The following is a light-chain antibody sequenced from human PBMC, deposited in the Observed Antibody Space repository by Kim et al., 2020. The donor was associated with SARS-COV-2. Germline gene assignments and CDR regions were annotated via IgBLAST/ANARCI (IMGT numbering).Light chain of an antibody. Sequence: EILMTQSPATLSVSLGERATLSCRASHSVSSNLAWYQQKPGQAPRLLIYGASTRATGIPARVSGSGSGTEFTLTISSLQSEDFAVYYCQQYNNWPPWTFGQGTKVDIK. CDR1: HSVSSN. J-gene: IGKJ1*01. CDR2: GAS. CDR3: QQYNNWPPWT. V-gene: IGKV3-15*01.